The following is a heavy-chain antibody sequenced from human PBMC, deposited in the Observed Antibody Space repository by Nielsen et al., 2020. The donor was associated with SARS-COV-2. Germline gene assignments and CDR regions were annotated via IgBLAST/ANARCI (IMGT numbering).Heavy chain of an antibody. CDR3: ARGGTSYYYYYGMDV. CDR2: IYSGGST. Sequence: GESLKISCAASGFTVSSNYMSWVRQAPGKGLEWVSVIYSGGSTYYADSVKGRFTISRDNSKNTLYLQMNSLRAEDTAVYYCARGGTSYYYYYGMDVWGQGTTVTVSS. CDR1: GFTVSSNY. J-gene: IGHJ6*02. V-gene: IGHV3-53*01. D-gene: IGHD3-16*01.